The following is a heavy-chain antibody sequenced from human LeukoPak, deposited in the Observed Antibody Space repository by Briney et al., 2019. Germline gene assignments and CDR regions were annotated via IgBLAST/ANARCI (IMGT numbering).Heavy chain of an antibody. CDR2: IYYSGNT. CDR1: GGSISSSRYY. CDR3: ARRLFRKRTYYYDSSGYSDH. D-gene: IGHD3-22*01. V-gene: IGHV4-39*07. Sequence: PSETLSLTCTVSGGSISSSRYYWGWIRQPTGKGLEWIGNIYYSGNTYYNPSLKSRVTISVDTSKNQFSLKLSSVTAADTAVYYCARRLFRKRTYYYDSSGYSDHWGQGTLVTVSS. J-gene: IGHJ4*02.